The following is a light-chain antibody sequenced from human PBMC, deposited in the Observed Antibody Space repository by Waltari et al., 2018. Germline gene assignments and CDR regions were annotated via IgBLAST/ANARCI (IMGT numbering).Light chain of an antibody. CDR1: SNDVGSSNF. J-gene: IGLJ3*02. Sequence: QSALTQPASVSGSPGQSATISCTGTSNDVGSSNFFSWYQQHPGKAPKLIIHDGTERPSGVSDRFSGSKSANGASLTISGLQAEDEAHYYCCAYAGKVFGGGTRLTVL. CDR3: CAYAGKV. CDR2: DGT. V-gene: IGLV2-23*01.